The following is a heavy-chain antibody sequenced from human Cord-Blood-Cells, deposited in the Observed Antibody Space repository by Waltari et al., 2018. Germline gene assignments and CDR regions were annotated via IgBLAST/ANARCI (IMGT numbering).Heavy chain of an antibody. CDR1: GGSFSGYY. V-gene: IGHV4-34*01. J-gene: IGHJ6*02. CDR3: ARATRLYCSSTSCYEYYYYGMDV. D-gene: IGHD2-2*01. CDR2: INHSGST. Sequence: QVQLQQWGAGLLKPSETLSLPCAVYGGSFSGYYWSWIRQPPGKGLAWTGEINHSGSTNYTPSLKSRVTISVDTSKNQFSLKLSSVTAADTAVYYCARATRLYCSSTSCYEYYYYGMDVWGQGTTVTVSS.